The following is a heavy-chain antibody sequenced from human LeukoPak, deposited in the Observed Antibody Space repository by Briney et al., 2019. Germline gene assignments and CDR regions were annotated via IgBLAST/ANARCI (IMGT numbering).Heavy chain of an antibody. D-gene: IGHD3-22*01. CDR3: ARVRLSAVYYDSSGHFDY. CDR2: ISSSSSYM. V-gene: IGHV3-21*01. J-gene: IGHJ4*02. CDR1: GFTFSSYS. Sequence: PGGSLRLSCAASGFTFSSYSMTWVRQAPGKGLEWVSSISSSSSYMYYADSVKGRFTISRDNAKNSLYLQMNSLRAEDTAVYYCARVRLSAVYYDSSGHFDYWGQGTLVTVSS.